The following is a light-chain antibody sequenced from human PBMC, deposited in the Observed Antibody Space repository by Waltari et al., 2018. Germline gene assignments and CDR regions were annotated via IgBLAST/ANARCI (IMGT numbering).Light chain of an antibody. CDR3: QQYNNWPPLT. J-gene: IGKJ4*01. Sequence: EMVMTQSPATLSVSPGERATLSCRASQSVSSNLAWYQQKPGQAPRLLIYAAATRATVIPARFSGSGSGTEFTLTISSRQSEDFAVYYCQQYNNWPPLTFGGGTKVEIE. CDR1: QSVSSN. V-gene: IGKV3-15*01. CDR2: AAA.